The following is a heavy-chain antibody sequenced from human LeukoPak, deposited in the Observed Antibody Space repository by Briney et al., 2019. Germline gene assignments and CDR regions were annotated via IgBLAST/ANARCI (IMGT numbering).Heavy chain of an antibody. CDR1: GFTLSSYW. CDR2: ISSDGDGNSA. Sequence: PGGSLRLSCAASGFTLSSYWMHWVRQAPGKVLVWVSRISSDGDGNSAHYADSVKGRFTISRDNAKYSLYLQMDSLRAEDTAVYYCARDKRTGDSYFDSWGQGTLVTVSS. CDR3: ARDKRTGDSYFDS. J-gene: IGHJ4*02. D-gene: IGHD7-27*01. V-gene: IGHV3-74*01.